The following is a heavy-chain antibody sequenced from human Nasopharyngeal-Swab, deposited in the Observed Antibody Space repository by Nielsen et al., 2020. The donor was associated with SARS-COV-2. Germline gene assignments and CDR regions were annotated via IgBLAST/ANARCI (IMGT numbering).Heavy chain of an antibody. V-gene: IGHV5-10-1*01. CDR3: ARLTYYYGSGKYTSRFDY. D-gene: IGHD3-10*01. J-gene: IGHJ4*02. CDR2: IDPSDSYT. Sequence: VRQMPGKGLEWVGRIDPSDSYTNYSPSFQGHITISTDKSISTAYLQWSSLKASDTAMYYCARLTYYYGSGKYTSRFDYWGQGTLVTVSS.